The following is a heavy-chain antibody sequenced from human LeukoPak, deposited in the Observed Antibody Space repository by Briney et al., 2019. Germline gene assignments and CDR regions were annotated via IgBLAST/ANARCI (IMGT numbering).Heavy chain of an antibody. CDR1: GFTFDDYG. CDR3: ARAKGYYYDSSGYSTFDY. Sequence: PGGSLRLSCAASGFTFDDYGMSWVRQAPGKGLEWVSGIHWNGGSTGYADSVKGRFTISRDNAKNSLYLQMNSLRAEDTALYYCARAKGYYYDSSGYSTFDYWGQGTLVTVSS. CDR2: IHWNGGST. J-gene: IGHJ4*02. D-gene: IGHD3-22*01. V-gene: IGHV3-20*04.